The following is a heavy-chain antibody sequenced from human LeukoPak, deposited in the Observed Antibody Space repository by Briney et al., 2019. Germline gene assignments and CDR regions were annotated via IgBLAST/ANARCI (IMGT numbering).Heavy chain of an antibody. CDR1: GGSIIGNF. J-gene: IGHJ4*02. Sequence: PSETLSLTCTVSGGSIIGNFWTWIRQPPGKRLEWIGYIYNTVDTNYNPSLKSRVTISVDMSKNQFSLRLTSVTAVDTAVYYCARRRYYDSSGYNPTYYFDHWGQGILVTVSS. V-gene: IGHV4-59*01. CDR2: IYNTVDT. CDR3: ARRRYYDSSGYNPTYYFDH. D-gene: IGHD3-22*01.